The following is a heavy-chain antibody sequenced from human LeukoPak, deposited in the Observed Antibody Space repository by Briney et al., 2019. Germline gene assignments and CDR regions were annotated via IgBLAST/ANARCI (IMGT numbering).Heavy chain of an antibody. CDR2: ISSSGSTI. J-gene: IGHJ4*02. CDR3: ARRITMVRGNDY. CDR1: GFTVSDYY. V-gene: IGHV3-11*01. Sequence: PGGSLRLSCAASGFTVSDYYMSWIRQPPGKGLEWVSYISSSGSTIYYADSVKGRFTISRDNAKNSLYLQMNSLRAEDTAVYYCARRITMVRGNDYWGQGTLVTVSS. D-gene: IGHD3-10*01.